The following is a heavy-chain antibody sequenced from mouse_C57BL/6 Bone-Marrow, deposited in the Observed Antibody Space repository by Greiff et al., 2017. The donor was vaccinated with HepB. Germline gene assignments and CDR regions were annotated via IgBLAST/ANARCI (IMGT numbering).Heavy chain of an antibody. CDR2: IYPRSGNT. D-gene: IGHD2-4*01. CDR1: GYTFTSYG. J-gene: IGHJ3*01. Sequence: QVQLQQSGAELARPGASVKLSCKASGYTFTSYGISWVKQSTGQGLEWIGEIYPRSGNTYYNEKFKGKATLTADNSSSTAYMELRSLTSADSAVYFCARDGLRRGVFAYWGQGTLVTVSA. CDR3: ARDGLRRGVFAY. V-gene: IGHV1-81*01.